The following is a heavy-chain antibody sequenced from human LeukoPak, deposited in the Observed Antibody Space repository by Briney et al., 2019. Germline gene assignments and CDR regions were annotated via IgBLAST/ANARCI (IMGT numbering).Heavy chain of an antibody. CDR1: GFTFSSYW. Sequence: GGSLRLSCAASGFTFSSYWMHWVRQVPGKGLVWVSQINTDGSNTNYADSVKGRFTISRDNAKNTLYLQMNSLRAEDTAVYYCAKDIYCGGDCYIRAGDSWGQGTLVTVSS. V-gene: IGHV3-74*01. J-gene: IGHJ4*02. CDR2: INTDGSNT. CDR3: AKDIYCGGDCYIRAGDS. D-gene: IGHD2-21*02.